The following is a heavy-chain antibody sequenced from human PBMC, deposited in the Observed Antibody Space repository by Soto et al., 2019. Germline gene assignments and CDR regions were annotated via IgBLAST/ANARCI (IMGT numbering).Heavy chain of an antibody. CDR2: INHSGST. Sequence: LTASETLSLTCAVYGGSFSGYYWSWIRQPPGKGLEWIGEINHSGSTNYNPSLKSRVTISVDTSKNQFSLKLSSVTAADTAVYYCARIPRGYSGYDRGYGGYYYYMDVWGKGTTVTVSS. V-gene: IGHV4-34*01. CDR3: ARIPRGYSGYDRGYGGYYYYMDV. D-gene: IGHD5-12*01. CDR1: GGSFSGYY. J-gene: IGHJ6*03.